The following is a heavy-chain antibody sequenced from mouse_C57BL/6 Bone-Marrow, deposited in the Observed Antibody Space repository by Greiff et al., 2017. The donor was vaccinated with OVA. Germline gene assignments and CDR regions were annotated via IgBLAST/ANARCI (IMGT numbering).Heavy chain of an antibody. Sequence: VQLQQSGPELVKPGASVKISCKASGYAFSSSWMNWVKQRPGKGLEWIGRIYPGDGDTNYNGKFKGKATLTADKSSSTAYMQLSSLTSEDSAVDFCARGGDYGRDAMDYWGQGTSVTVSS. V-gene: IGHV1-82*01. CDR3: ARGGDYGRDAMDY. J-gene: IGHJ4*01. CDR2: IYPGDGDT. D-gene: IGHD2-4*01. CDR1: GYAFSSSW.